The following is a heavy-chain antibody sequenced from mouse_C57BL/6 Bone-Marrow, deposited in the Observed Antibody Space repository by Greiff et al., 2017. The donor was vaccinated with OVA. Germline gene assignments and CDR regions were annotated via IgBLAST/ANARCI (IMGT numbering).Heavy chain of an antibody. J-gene: IGHJ2*01. D-gene: IGHD1-1*01. V-gene: IGHV1-39*01. CDR1: GYSFTDYN. CDR2: INPNYGTT. Sequence: EVQLQESGPELVKPGASVKISCKASGYSFTDYNMNWVKQSNGQSLEWIGVINPNYGTTSYNQKFKGKATLTVDQSSSTAYMQRNSLTSEDSAVYYCARGVTTVVATRFDYWGQGTTLTVSS. CDR3: ARGVTTVVATRFDY.